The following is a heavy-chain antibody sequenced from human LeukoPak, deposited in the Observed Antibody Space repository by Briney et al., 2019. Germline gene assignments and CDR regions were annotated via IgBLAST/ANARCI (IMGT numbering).Heavy chain of an antibody. CDR2: IYTSGST. Sequence: SETLSLTCTFSGGSISSYYWSWIRQPAGKGLDWIGRIYTSGSTNYNATLRSRVSMSVDTSKNQFSLKLSSVTAADTAVFYCARENSGSYREFDYWGQGTLVTVSS. D-gene: IGHD1-26*01. CDR3: ARENSGSYREFDY. V-gene: IGHV4-4*07. J-gene: IGHJ4*02. CDR1: GGSISSYY.